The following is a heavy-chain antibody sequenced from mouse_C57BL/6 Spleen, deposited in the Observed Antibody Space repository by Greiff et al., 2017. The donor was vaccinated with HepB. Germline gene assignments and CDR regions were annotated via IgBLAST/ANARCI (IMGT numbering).Heavy chain of an antibody. CDR2: IDPETGGT. D-gene: IGHD4-1*01. J-gene: IGHJ2*01. CDR1: GYTFTDYE. CDR3: TRPPNWYFDY. Sequence: QVQLQQSGAELVRPGASVTLSCKASGYTFTDYEMHWVKQTPVHGLEWIGAIDPETGGTAYNQKFKGKAILTADKSSSTAYMELRSLTSEDSAVYYCTRPPNWYFDYWGQGTTLTVSS. V-gene: IGHV1-15*01.